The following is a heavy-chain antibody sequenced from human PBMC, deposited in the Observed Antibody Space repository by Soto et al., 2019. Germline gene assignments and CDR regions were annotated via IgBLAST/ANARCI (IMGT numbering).Heavy chain of an antibody. CDR1: GGSFSGYY. CDR3: ARGKLRITMVRGVSGAFVI. J-gene: IGHJ3*02. Sequence: QVQLQQWGAGLLKPSETLSLTCAVYGGSFSGYYWSWIRQPPGKGLEWIGEINHSGSTNYNPSLKSRVTISVDTSKNQFSLKLSSVTAADTAVYYCARGKLRITMVRGVSGAFVIWGQGTMVTVSS. CDR2: INHSGST. V-gene: IGHV4-34*01. D-gene: IGHD3-10*01.